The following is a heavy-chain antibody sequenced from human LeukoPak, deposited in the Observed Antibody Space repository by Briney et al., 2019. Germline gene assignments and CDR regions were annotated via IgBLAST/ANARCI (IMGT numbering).Heavy chain of an antibody. J-gene: IGHJ4*02. V-gene: IGHV4-39*01. CDR2: IYYSGST. Sequence: SETLSLTCTVSGGSISSSSYNWDWIRQPPGKGLEWVGSIYYSGSTYYNPSLSSLATISEDTSKNQYSLKLTLLTAADTAVYYCARRYSNALDYWGQGTPVTVSS. D-gene: IGHD4-11*01. CDR3: ARRYSNALDY. CDR1: GGSISSSSYN.